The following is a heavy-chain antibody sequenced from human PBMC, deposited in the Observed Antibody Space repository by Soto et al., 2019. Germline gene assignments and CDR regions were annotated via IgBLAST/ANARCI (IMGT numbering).Heavy chain of an antibody. D-gene: IGHD3-22*01. CDR1: SGSINNYY. Sequence: QVQLQESGPGLVKPSETLSLTCTVSSGSINNYYWSWIRQPPGKGLEFIGYIYYAGTTTYNPSLTSRVXXXIXXFKSQCSLKLSSVTAADTAVYYCARLGGYYQALDSWGQGTLLTVSS. CDR3: ARLGGYYQALDS. CDR2: IYYAGTT. J-gene: IGHJ4*02. V-gene: IGHV4-59*08.